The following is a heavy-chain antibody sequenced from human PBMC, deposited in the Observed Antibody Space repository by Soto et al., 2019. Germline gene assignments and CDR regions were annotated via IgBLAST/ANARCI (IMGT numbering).Heavy chain of an antibody. V-gene: IGHV4-31*03. CDR2: IHYSGRT. J-gene: IGHJ4*02. D-gene: IGHD6-13*01. Sequence: QVQLQESGPGLVKPSQTLSLTCTVSGGSISSGGYFWSWVRQHPGKGLEWIGNIHYSGRTYYNPSLKSRVTISVDPSKKQFSLKLSSVTVADTAVYSCARFAKEESPKVGSWYYFYYWGPGTRVSVSS. CDR3: ARFAKEESPKVGSWYYFYY. CDR1: GGSISSGGYF.